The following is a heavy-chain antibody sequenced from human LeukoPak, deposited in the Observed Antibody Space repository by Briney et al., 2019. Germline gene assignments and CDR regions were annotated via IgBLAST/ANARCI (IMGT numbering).Heavy chain of an antibody. J-gene: IGHJ4*02. CDR2: IYRDGRT. CDR1: GLTVSSNY. V-gene: IGHV3-66*01. Sequence: PGGSLRLSCAASGLTVSSNYMSWVRQAPGKGLEWVSVIYRDGRTYYADSVEGRFTISRDTSKNTLYLQMNSLRVEDAAVYYCARDRYYASENYLLFDCWGQGTLVTVSS. CDR3: ARDRYYASENYLLFDC. D-gene: IGHD3-10*01.